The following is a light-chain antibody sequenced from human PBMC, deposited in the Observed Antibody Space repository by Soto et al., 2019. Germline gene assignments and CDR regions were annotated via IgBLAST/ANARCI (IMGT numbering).Light chain of an antibody. Sequence: DIQMTQSPSTLSASVGDRVTITCRASQSISNWLAWYQQKPGKAPKLLIYDVSSVESGVPSRFSGSGSGTEFTLTISSLPPDYVATYYCQQYSTFWTFGQGTKVEIK. J-gene: IGKJ1*01. CDR3: QQYSTFWT. CDR2: DVS. V-gene: IGKV1-5*01. CDR1: QSISNW.